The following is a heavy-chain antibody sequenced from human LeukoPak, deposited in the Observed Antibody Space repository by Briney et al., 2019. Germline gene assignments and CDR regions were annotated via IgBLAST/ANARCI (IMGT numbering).Heavy chain of an antibody. D-gene: IGHD5-12*01. J-gene: IGHJ1*01. CDR2: IFYSGST. CDR1: GASISSYY. V-gene: IGHV4-59*12. Sequence: SETLSPTCTVSGASISSYYWSWIRHPPGKGLEWIGYIFYSGSTNYNPSLKSRVTISVDTSKTQFSLKLSSVTAADTAVYYCAGGGGYSGYDSFGRGVRYFQHWGQGTLVTVSS. CDR3: AGGGGYSGYDSFGRGVRYFQH.